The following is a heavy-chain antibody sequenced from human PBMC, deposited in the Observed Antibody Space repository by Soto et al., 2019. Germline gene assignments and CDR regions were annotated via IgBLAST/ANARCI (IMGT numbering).Heavy chain of an antibody. D-gene: IGHD3-10*01. CDR1: GFTFSSYS. CDR2: ISSSSSYI. J-gene: IGHJ4*02. V-gene: IGHV3-21*01. Sequence: EVQLVESGGGLVKPGGSLRLSCAASGFTFSSYSMNWVRQAPGKGLEWVSSISSSSSYIYYADSVKGRFTISRDNAKNSLYLQMNSLRAEVTAVYYCASRTPYGTIDYWGQGTLVTVSS. CDR3: ASRTPYGTIDY.